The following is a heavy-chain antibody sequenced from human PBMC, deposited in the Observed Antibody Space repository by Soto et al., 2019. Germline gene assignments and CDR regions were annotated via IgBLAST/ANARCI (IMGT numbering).Heavy chain of an antibody. Sequence: ASVKVSCKVSGYTLTELSMHWVRQAPGKGLEWMGGFDPEDGETIYAQKFQGRVTMTEDTSTDTAYMELSSLRSEDTAVYYCATARDYGSGMDVWGQGTTVTVSS. CDR1: GYTLTELS. D-gene: IGHD4-17*01. CDR2: FDPEDGET. CDR3: ATARDYGSGMDV. V-gene: IGHV1-24*01. J-gene: IGHJ6*02.